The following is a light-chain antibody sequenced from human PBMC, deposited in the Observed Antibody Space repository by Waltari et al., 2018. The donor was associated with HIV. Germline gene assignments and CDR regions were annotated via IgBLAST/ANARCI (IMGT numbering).Light chain of an antibody. CDR3: QQVDSYPLT. CDR2: DAS. CDR1: QGISAA. J-gene: IGKJ5*01. Sequence: IQLTQSPSYLSASVGDTVTVTCRTSQGISAALAWYQQKPGKAPELLIYDASTLQSGVSSRFSGSGSGTNFTLTINSLRTEDFATYYCQQVDSYPLTFGEGTKLEI. V-gene: IGKV1-13*02.